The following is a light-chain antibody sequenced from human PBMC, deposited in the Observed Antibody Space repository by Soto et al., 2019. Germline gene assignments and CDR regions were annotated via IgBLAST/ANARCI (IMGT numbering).Light chain of an antibody. V-gene: IGLV1-51*01. CDR3: GTWDSSLSAL. Sequence: QSVLTQPPSVSAAPGQKVTISCSGSSSNIGNNYVSWYQQLPGTAPKILIYDNNKRPSGIPDRFSGSKSGTSATLGITGLQAGDEADYYCGTWDSSLSALFGGGTKLTVL. J-gene: IGLJ2*01. CDR2: DNN. CDR1: SSNIGNNY.